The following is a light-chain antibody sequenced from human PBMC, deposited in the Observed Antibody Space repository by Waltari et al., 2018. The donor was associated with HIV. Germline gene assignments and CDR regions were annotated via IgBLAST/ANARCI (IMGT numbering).Light chain of an antibody. Sequence: FMLTQPRSVSASPGKTVTISCTRRSGSIGSNYVQRYQQRPGSSPTTVIYEDDQRPYGVPRRFSGSIDRSSNSASLTICGLMAEDEADYYCQSYDSNTRIFGTGTKVTVL. J-gene: IGLJ1*01. V-gene: IGLV6-57*01. CDR3: QSYDSNTRI. CDR2: EDD. CDR1: SGSIGSNY.